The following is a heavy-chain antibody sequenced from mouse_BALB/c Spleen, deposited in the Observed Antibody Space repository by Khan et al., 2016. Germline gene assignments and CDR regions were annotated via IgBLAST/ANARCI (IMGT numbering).Heavy chain of an antibody. CDR3: ATSGSGYLYYFDY. J-gene: IGHJ2*01. D-gene: IGHD3-1*01. Sequence: VQLKQPGPDLVKPSQSLSLTCTVTGFSITSHYSWHWIRHFPGNKLEWMGYIYYSGSTNYNTYLKSRISLTRDTSKNQFSLQLNSETTENTATYYCATSGSGYLYYFDYGGQGTALTVAS. CDR1: GFSITSHYS. CDR2: IYYSGST. V-gene: IGHV3-1*02.